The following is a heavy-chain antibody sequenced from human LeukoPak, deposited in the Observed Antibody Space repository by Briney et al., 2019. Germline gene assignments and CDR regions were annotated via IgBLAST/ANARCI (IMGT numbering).Heavy chain of an antibody. V-gene: IGHV4-34*01. J-gene: IGHJ3*02. Sequence: SETLSLTCAVYGGSFSGYYWSWLRQPPGKGLEWIGEINHSGSTNYNPSLKSRVTISVDTSKNQFSLKLSSVTAADTAVYYCARGARSAYYYDSSEAFDIWGQGTMVTVSS. D-gene: IGHD3-22*01. CDR3: ARGARSAYYYDSSEAFDI. CDR1: GGSFSGYY. CDR2: INHSGST.